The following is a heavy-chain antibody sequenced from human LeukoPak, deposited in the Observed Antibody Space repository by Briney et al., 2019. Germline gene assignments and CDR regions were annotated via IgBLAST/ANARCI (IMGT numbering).Heavy chain of an antibody. Sequence: GGSLRLSCAASGFTFSSYSMNWVRQAPGKGLEWVSSISSSSSYIYYADSVEGRFTISRDNAKNSLYLQMNSLRAEDTAVYYCARDGQWLVGYFDYWGQGTLVTVSS. D-gene: IGHD6-19*01. CDR1: GFTFSSYS. J-gene: IGHJ4*02. CDR2: ISSSSSYI. CDR3: ARDGQWLVGYFDY. V-gene: IGHV3-21*01.